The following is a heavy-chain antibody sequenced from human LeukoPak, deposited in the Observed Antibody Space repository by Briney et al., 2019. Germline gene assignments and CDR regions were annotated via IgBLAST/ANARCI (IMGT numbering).Heavy chain of an antibody. V-gene: IGHV6-1*01. CDR1: GDRVSSNSAA. CDR3: ARSLAVLPGTTPYYYYYYMDV. D-gene: IGHD1-1*01. Sequence: SQTLSLTCAISGDRVSSNSAAWNWIRQSPSRGLEWLGRTYYRSKWYNDYAVSVKSRITINPDTSKNQFSLQLNSVAPEDTAVYYCARSLAVLPGTTPYYYYYYMDVWGKGTTVTVSS. CDR2: TYYRSKWYN. J-gene: IGHJ6*03.